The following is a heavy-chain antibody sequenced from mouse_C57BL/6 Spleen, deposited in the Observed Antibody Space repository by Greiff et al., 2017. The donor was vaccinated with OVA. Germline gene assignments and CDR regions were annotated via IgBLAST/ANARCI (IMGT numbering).Heavy chain of an antibody. Sequence: EVKLQQSGPELVKPGASVKISCKASGYTFTDYYMNWVKQSHGKSLEWIGDINPNNGGTSYNQKFKGKATLTVDKSSSTAYMELRSLTSEDSAVYYCARSLYYYGSSYYFDYWGQGTTLTVSS. J-gene: IGHJ2*01. CDR1: GYTFTDYY. CDR2: INPNNGGT. V-gene: IGHV1-26*01. CDR3: ARSLYYYGSSYYFDY. D-gene: IGHD1-1*01.